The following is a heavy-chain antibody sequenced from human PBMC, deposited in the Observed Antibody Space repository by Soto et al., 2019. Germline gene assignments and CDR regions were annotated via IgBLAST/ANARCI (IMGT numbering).Heavy chain of an antibody. Sequence: ASVKVSCKASGFTFSDYCMHWVREAPGQGLEWMGWLNPKSGGTTYAQKFQGRLTLSRDTSINAAYMELSRLSIDDTALYYCARERYQVLSDGMDVWGQGTTVTVSS. CDR1: GFTFSDYC. CDR3: ARERYQVLSDGMDV. J-gene: IGHJ6*02. D-gene: IGHD2-2*01. CDR2: LNPKSGGT. V-gene: IGHV1-2*02.